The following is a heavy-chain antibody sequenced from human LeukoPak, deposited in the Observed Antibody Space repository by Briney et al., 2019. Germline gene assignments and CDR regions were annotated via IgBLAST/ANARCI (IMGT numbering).Heavy chain of an antibody. J-gene: IGHJ2*01. D-gene: IGHD3-10*01. CDR1: GGSISSYF. V-gene: IGHV4-59*01. Sequence: PSETLSLTCSISGGSISSYFWSWIRQPPGRPLEWLGYISYSGNINYNPSLKSRVTISVDKSQNQFSLRLKSVTAADTATYYCARDRDGRWYFDRWGRGTRVVVSS. CDR2: ISYSGNI. CDR3: ARDRDGRWYFDR.